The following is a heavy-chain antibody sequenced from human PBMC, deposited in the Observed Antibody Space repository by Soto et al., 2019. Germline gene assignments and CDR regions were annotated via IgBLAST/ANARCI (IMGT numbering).Heavy chain of an antibody. CDR3: ARRPGTNVYYYYGMDV. J-gene: IGHJ6*02. V-gene: IGHV5-51*01. Sequence: SLKISCKGSGYSFTRYWLGWVRQMPGKGLEWMGIIYPGDSDTRYSPSFQGQVTISADKSISTAYLQWSSLKASDTAMYYCARRPGTNVYYYYGMDVWGQGTTVTVSS. D-gene: IGHD1-1*01. CDR1: GYSFTRYW. CDR2: IYPGDSDT.